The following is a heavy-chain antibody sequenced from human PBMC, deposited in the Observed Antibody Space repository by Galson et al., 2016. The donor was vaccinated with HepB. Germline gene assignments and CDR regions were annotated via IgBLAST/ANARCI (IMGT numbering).Heavy chain of an antibody. CDR1: GGSMSDRLYS. V-gene: IGHV4-39*01. D-gene: IGHD6-13*01. J-gene: IGHJ4*02. CDR2: MYYSGNT. Sequence: ETLSLTCTVAGGSMSDRLYSWGWIRQPPGKGLEWIGTMYYSGNTYHNPSLKSRLTISVDTSKDQFSLRLSSVTAADTAIYYCARSHIAATGGPPLFDFWGQGALVTVSS. CDR3: ARSHIAATGGPPLFDF.